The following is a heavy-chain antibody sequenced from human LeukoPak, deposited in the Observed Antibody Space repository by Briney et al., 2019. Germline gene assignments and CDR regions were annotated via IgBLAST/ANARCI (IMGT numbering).Heavy chain of an antibody. Sequence: PSETLSLTCAVYGGSFSGYYWSWIREPPGKGLDWIVEINLSGSTNYNPSLKRRITISVDTSKNQFSLKLSSVTAADTAVYDCARARVMWDIVVVVAAKYFDYWGQGTLVTVSS. CDR1: GGSFSGYY. CDR3: ARARVMWDIVVVVAAKYFDY. D-gene: IGHD2-15*01. CDR2: INLSGST. V-gene: IGHV4-34*01. J-gene: IGHJ4*02.